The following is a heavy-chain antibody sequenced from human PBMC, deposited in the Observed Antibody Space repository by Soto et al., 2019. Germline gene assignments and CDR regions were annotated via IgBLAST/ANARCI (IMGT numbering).Heavy chain of an antibody. Sequence: EVQLVESGGGLVQPGRSLRLSCTVSGFKAHQYAMHWVRQAPGKGLEWVSGIYRDGGGTGYADSVKGRFTVSRDNVKNSISLQMNSLRSDDTALYYCIKDETPGGADYWGQGILVSVSS. J-gene: IGHJ4*02. CDR2: IYRDGGGT. D-gene: IGHD3-10*01. CDR1: GFKAHQYA. CDR3: IKDETPGGADY. V-gene: IGHV3-9*02.